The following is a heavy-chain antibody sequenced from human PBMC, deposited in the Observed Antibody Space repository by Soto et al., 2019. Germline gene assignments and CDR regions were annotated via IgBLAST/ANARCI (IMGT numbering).Heavy chain of an antibody. J-gene: IGHJ5*02. CDR3: LLRFVNWFDP. CDR2: IGGTDGST. CDR1: GFTFSSYA. Sequence: GGSLRLSCAASGFTFSSYAMSWVRQAPGKGLEWVSAIGGTDGSTYYADSVKGRFTISRDNSKNTLYLQMNSLRGEDTAVYYCLLRFVNWFDPWGQGTLVTVSS. V-gene: IGHV3-23*01. D-gene: IGHD5-12*01.